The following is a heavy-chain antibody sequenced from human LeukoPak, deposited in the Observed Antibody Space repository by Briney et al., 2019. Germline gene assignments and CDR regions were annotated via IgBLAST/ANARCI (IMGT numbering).Heavy chain of an antibody. Sequence: GGSLRLSCAASGFTFSSSSMNWVRQAPGKGLEWVSSISSSSSYVYYADSVKGRFTISRDNAKNSLYLQMNSLRAEDTAVYYCARSYGDYRDDAFDIWGQGTMVTVSS. D-gene: IGHD4-17*01. CDR3: ARSYGDYRDDAFDI. CDR2: ISSSSSYV. CDR1: GFTFSSSS. J-gene: IGHJ3*02. V-gene: IGHV3-21*01.